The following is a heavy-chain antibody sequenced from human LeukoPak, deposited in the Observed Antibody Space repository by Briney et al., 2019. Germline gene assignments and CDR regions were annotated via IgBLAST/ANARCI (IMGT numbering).Heavy chain of an antibody. D-gene: IGHD1-26*01. CDR2: INPSGGST. CDR1: GYTFTSYY. V-gene: IGHV1-46*01. CDR3: AREGMYSGSSQTRQALDY. J-gene: IGHJ4*02. Sequence: ASVKVSCKASGYTFTSYYMHWVRQAPGQGLEWMGIINPSGGSTSYAQKFQGRVTMTRDTSTSTVYMELSSLRSEDTAVYYCAREGMYSGSSQTRQALDYWGQGTLVTVSS.